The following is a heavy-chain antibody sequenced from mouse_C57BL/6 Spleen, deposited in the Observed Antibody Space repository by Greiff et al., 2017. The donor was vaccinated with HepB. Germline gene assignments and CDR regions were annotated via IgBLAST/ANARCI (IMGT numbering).Heavy chain of an antibody. J-gene: IGHJ1*03. V-gene: IGHV1-72*01. D-gene: IGHD1-1*01. CDR2: IDPNSVGT. Sequence: PGRGLEWIGRIDPNSVGTKYNEKFKSKATLTVDKPSSTAYMQLSSLTSEDSAVYYCARDYGSYWYFDVWGTGTTVTVSS. CDR3: ARDYGSYWYFDV.